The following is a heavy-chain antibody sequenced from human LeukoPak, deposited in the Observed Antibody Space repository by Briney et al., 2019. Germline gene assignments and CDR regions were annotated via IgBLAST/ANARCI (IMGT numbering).Heavy chain of an antibody. D-gene: IGHD3-16*01. J-gene: IGHJ4*02. Sequence: PGGSLRLSCAASGFTFSSYAMSWVRQAPGKGLEWVSSTSGSGGTTYYADSVKGRFTISRDNSKNTLYLQMNSLRAEDTAVYYCAKDSTLRSFDYWGQGTLVTVSS. V-gene: IGHV3-23*01. CDR2: TSGSGGTT. CDR1: GFTFSSYA. CDR3: AKDSTLRSFDY.